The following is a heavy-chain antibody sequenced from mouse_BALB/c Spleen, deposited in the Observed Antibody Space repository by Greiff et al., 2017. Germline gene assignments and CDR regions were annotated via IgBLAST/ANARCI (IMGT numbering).Heavy chain of an antibody. CDR2: INPSNGRT. Sequence: QVQLKQPGAELVKPGASVKLSCKASGYTFTSYWMHWVKQRPGQGLEWIGEINPSNGRTNYNEKFKSKATLTVDKSSSTAYMQLISLTSEDSAVYYCARSDAMDYWGQGTSVTVSA. J-gene: IGHJ4*01. CDR3: ARSDAMDY. V-gene: IGHV1S81*02. CDR1: GYTFTSYW.